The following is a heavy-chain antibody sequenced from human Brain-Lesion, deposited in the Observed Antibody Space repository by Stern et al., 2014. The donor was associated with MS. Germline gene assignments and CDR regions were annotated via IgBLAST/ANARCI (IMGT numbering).Heavy chain of an antibody. Sequence: VQLVESGPGLVKPSQTLSLSCTVSGGSISSGGYYWSWIRQPAGKGLEWIGRIFNSGRTSYNPSPKGRVTISIDTSKNQFSLRLNPMTAADTAVYYCARGRVVPGFQYYATDVWGQGTTVIVSS. D-gene: IGHD2-2*01. CDR1: GGSISSGGYY. J-gene: IGHJ6*02. CDR2: IFNSGRT. V-gene: IGHV4-61*02. CDR3: ARGRVVPGFQYYATDV.